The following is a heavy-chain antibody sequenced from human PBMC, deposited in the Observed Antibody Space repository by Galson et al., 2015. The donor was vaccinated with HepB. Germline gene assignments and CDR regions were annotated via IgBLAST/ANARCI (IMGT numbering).Heavy chain of an antibody. CDR2: IIPIFGTA. V-gene: IGHV1-69*13. CDR1: GGTFSSYA. D-gene: IGHD6-19*01. J-gene: IGHJ5*02. Sequence: SVKVSCKASGGTFSSYAISWVRQAPGQGLEWMGGIIPIFGTANYAQKFQGRVTITADESTSTAYMELSSLRSEDTAVYYCARSGGQWLARGGFDPWGQGTLVTVSS. CDR3: ARSGGQWLARGGFDP.